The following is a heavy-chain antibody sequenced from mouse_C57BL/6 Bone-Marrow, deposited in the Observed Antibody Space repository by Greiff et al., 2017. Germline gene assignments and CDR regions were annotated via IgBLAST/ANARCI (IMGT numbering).Heavy chain of an antibody. J-gene: IGHJ4*01. Sequence: QVQLQQSGAELARPGASVKLSCKASGYTFTSSGISWVKQRTGQGLEWIGEIYPRSGNAYYNEKFKGKATMTADKSSSTAYMDVRSLTSEDSAVYFCARYDLYWGQGTSVTVSS. CDR2: IYPRSGNA. CDR3: ARYDLY. V-gene: IGHV1-81*01. CDR1: GYTFTSSG. D-gene: IGHD2-4*01.